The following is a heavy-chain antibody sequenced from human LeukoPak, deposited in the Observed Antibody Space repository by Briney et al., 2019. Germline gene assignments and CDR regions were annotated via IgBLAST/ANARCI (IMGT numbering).Heavy chain of an antibody. CDR2: IYPGDSDT. D-gene: IGHD1/OR15-1a*01. V-gene: IGHV5-51*01. CDR3: ATSESQTKFDY. Sequence: GESLKISCKGSGNSFNNYWIAWVRQMPGKGLEWMGIIYPGDSDTRYSPSFQGQVTISADKSTNTAYLQWSSLKASDTAMYYCATSESQTKFDYWGQGTLVTVSS. J-gene: IGHJ4*02. CDR1: GNSFNNYW.